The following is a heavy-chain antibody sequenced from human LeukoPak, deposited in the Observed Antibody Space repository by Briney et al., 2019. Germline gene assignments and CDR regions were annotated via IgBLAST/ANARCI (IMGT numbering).Heavy chain of an antibody. J-gene: IGHJ4*02. CDR2: IYYSGST. CDR3: ARVEAMELFDY. CDR1: GGSISSGDYY. Sequence: SQTLSLTCTVSGGSISSGDYYWSWLRQPPGKGLEWIGYIYYSGSTYYNPSLKSRVTISVDTSKNQFSLKLSSVTAADTAVYYCARVEAMELFDYWGQGTLVTVSS. D-gene: IGHD1-7*01. V-gene: IGHV4-30-4*01.